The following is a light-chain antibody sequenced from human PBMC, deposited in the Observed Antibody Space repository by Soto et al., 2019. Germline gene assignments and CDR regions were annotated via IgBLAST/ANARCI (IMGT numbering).Light chain of an antibody. CDR3: GTWDTSLSAVV. CDR2: DNN. J-gene: IGLJ2*01. Sequence: QSMLTQPPSVSAAPGQKVTISCSGSSSNIGNNYVSWYQHLPGTAPKLLIYDNNNRPSGIPDRFSGSKSGTSATLGITGLQTGDEADYYCGTWDTSLSAVVFGGGTKVTVL. V-gene: IGLV1-51*01. CDR1: SSNIGNNY.